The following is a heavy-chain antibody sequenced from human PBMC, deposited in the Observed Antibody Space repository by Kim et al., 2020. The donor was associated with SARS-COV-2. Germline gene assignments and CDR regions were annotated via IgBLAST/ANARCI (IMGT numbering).Heavy chain of an antibody. Sequence: SETLSLTCTVSGGSISGYYWSWIRQPPGKGLEWIGYIYYSGSTNYNPSLKSRVTISVDTSKNQFSLKLSSVTAADTAVYYCARDTFSDYWGQGTLVTVSS. V-gene: IGHV4-59*01. CDR1: GGSISGYY. CDR3: ARDTFSDY. D-gene: IGHD3-16*01. J-gene: IGHJ4*02. CDR2: IYYSGST.